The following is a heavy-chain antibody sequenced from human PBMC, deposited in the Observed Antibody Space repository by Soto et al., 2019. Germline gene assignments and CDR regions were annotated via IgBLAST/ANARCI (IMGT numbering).Heavy chain of an antibody. CDR2: MNPNSGNT. Sequence: GASVQVSCKASGYTFTNYDINWVRQATGQGLEWMGWMNPNSGNTDYEQKFQGRVTMTRNTSISTAYMELSSLRSEDTAVYYCARGVYSSSWPIDFWGQGTLVTVSS. CDR1: GYTFTNYD. D-gene: IGHD6-13*01. V-gene: IGHV1-8*01. CDR3: ARGVYSSSWPIDF. J-gene: IGHJ4*02.